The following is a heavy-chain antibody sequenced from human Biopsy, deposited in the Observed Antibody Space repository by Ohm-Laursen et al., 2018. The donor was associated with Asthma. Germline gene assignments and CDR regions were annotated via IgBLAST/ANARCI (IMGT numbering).Heavy chain of an antibody. D-gene: IGHD3-16*01. CDR1: GYTLTGVG. V-gene: IGHV1-18*01. Sequence: ASVKVSCKISGYTLTGVGITWVRQAPGQGLEWMGWISVYNGNTKVAQKFQDRVTMITDTSTSTAYMELRSLRSDGTAVYFCARAVDYAHYYGIDVWGQGTTVTVS. J-gene: IGHJ6*02. CDR2: ISVYNGNT. CDR3: ARAVDYAHYYGIDV.